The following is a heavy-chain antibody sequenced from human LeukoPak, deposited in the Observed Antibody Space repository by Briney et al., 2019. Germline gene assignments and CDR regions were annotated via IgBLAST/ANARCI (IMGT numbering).Heavy chain of an antibody. CDR1: GYTFTSYG. V-gene: IGHV1-18*01. Sequence: ASVKVSCTASGYTFTSYGISWVRQAPGQGLEWMGWISAYNGNTNYAQKLQGRVTMTTDTSTSTAYMELRSLRSDDTAVYHCASPLSYYDYVWGSYRFDYWGQGTLVTVSS. J-gene: IGHJ4*02. D-gene: IGHD3-16*01. CDR3: ASPLSYYDYVWGSYRFDY. CDR2: ISAYNGNT.